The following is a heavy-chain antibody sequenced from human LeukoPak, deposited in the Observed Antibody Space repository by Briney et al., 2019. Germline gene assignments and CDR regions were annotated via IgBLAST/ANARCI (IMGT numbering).Heavy chain of an antibody. CDR1: GYTFTSYY. CDR3: ASGLSSLFSFGAALDYYMDV. D-gene: IGHD5-18*01. CDR2: INPSGGST. Sequence: ASVKVSCKASGYTFTSYYMHWVRQAPGQGLEWMGIINPSGGSTSYAQKFQGRVTMTRDMSTSTVYMELSSLRSDDTAMYYCASGLSSLFSFGAALDYYMDVWGKGTPVTVSS. J-gene: IGHJ6*03. V-gene: IGHV1-46*01.